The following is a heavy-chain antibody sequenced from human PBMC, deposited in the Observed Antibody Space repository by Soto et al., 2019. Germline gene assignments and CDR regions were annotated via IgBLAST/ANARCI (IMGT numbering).Heavy chain of an antibody. Sequence: ASVKVSCKASGYTFTTYGITWVRQAPGQGLEWMGWISAYNGNTNYAQKLQGRVTMTSDTSTSTAYMELRSLRSDDTAVYYCARGVVTAYYYGMDVWGQGTTVTVSS. CDR1: GYTFTTYG. V-gene: IGHV1-18*01. CDR3: ARGVVTAYYYGMDV. J-gene: IGHJ6*02. CDR2: ISAYNGNT. D-gene: IGHD5-18*01.